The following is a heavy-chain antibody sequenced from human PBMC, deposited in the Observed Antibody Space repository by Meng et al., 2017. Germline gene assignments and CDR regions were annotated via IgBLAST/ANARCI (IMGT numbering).Heavy chain of an antibody. CDR2: INPILGIS. Sequence: SSVNVSCKASGCTFSSYTISWVRQAPGQGLEWMGRINPILGISNYAQKFQGRVTITVSKSTSPAYMELSSLRSEETAVYYCARGYGSGITMVRGPNYGMDVWGQGTTVTVSS. CDR1: GCTFSSYT. V-gene: IGHV1-69*02. D-gene: IGHD3-10*01. J-gene: IGHJ6*02. CDR3: ARGYGSGITMVRGPNYGMDV.